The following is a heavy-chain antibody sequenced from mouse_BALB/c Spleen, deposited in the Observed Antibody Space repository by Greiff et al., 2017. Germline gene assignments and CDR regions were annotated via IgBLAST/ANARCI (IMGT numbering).Heavy chain of an antibody. CDR3: ARSYYGSSFWFAY. J-gene: IGHJ3*01. D-gene: IGHD1-1*01. CDR2: ISSGSSTI. Sequence: EVQLVESGGGLVQPGGSRKLSCAASGFTFSSFGMHWVRQAPEKGLEWVAYISSGSSTIYYADTVKVRFTISRDNPKNTLFLQMTSLRSEDTAMYYCARSYYGSSFWFAYWGQGTLVTVSA. CDR1: GFTFSSFG. V-gene: IGHV5-17*02.